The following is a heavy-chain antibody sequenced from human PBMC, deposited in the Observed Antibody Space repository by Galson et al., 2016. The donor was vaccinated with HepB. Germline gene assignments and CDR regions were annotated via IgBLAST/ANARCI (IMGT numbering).Heavy chain of an antibody. J-gene: IGHJ4*02. Sequence: SLRLSCAASEFTVSNNYMSWVRQAPGKGLEWLSVIYSGNNAYYADSVKGRFTISRDNFRNTLHLQIKSLRAEDTAVYYCARAGSRVGFYLRFGFFDSWGQGTLVTVSS. CDR3: ARAGSRVGFYLRFGFFDS. CDR2: IYSGNNA. D-gene: IGHD3-10*01. V-gene: IGHV3-53*01. CDR1: EFTVSNNY.